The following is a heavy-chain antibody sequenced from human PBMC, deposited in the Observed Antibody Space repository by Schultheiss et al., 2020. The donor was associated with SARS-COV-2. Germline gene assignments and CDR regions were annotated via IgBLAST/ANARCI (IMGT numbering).Heavy chain of an antibody. V-gene: IGHV3-7*01. D-gene: IGHD3-16*01. CDR2: IREDGSEK. Sequence: GGSLRLSCAASGFTVSSNYMTWVRQAPGKGLEWVANIREDGSEKYYGDSVRGRFTISRDNAMNSVYLHMNSLRGDDTGVYYCGRESSALYYYGMNIWGQGTTVTVSS. J-gene: IGHJ6*02. CDR1: GFTVSSNY. CDR3: GRESSALYYYGMNI.